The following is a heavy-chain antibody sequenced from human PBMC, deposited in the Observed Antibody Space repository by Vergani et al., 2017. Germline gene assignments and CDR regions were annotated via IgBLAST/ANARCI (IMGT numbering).Heavy chain of an antibody. CDR3: AKDQARSGSYYVS. CDR1: GFTFSDYY. V-gene: IGHV3-11*05. Sequence: QVQLVESGGGLVKPGGSLRLSCAASGFTFSDYYMSWIRQAPGKGLEWVSYISSSSSYIYYADSVKGRFTISRDNSKNTLYLQMNSLRAEDTAVYYCAKDQARSGSYYVSWGQGTMVTVSS. D-gene: IGHD3-10*01. CDR2: ISSSSSYI. J-gene: IGHJ3*01.